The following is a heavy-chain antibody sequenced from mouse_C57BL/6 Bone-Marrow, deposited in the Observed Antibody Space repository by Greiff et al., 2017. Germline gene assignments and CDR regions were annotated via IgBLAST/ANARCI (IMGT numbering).Heavy chain of an antibody. CDR3: TRTGTVVAPAY. CDR1: GYTFTDYE. J-gene: IGHJ3*01. CDR2: IDPETGGT. D-gene: IGHD1-1*01. V-gene: IGHV1-15*01. Sequence: QVQLQQSGAELVRPGASVTLSCKASGYTFTDYEMHWVKQTPVHGLEWIGAIDPETGGTAYNQKFKGKAILTADKSSSTAYMELRSLTSEDSAVYYCTRTGTVVAPAYWGQGTLVTVSA.